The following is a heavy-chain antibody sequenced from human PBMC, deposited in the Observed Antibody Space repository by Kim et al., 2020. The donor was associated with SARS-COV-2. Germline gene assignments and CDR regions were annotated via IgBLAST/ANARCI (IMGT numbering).Heavy chain of an antibody. CDR3: ARESSPTHDYFDY. CDR2: IYHSGST. CDR1: GGSISSSNW. V-gene: IGHV4-4*02. J-gene: IGHJ4*02. Sequence: SETLSLTCAVSGGSISSSNWWSWVRQPPGKGLEWIGEIYHSGSTNYNPSLKSRVTISVDKSKNQFSLKLSSVTAADTAVYYCARESSPTHDYFDYWGQGTLVTVSS. D-gene: IGHD6-6*01.